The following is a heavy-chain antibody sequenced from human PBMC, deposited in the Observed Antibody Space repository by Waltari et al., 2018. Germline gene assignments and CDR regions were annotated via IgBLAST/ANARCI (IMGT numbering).Heavy chain of an antibody. Sequence: QVQLQQWGAGVLQPSETLSLTCAVYGGSLRSYYWGWIRQPPGKGLEWIGEINHAGYTNYNPSLRSRVSLLVDTSMSQFSLKLNTLTAADTAVYYCVRLEDCSGPGGNCYSGDSFAMDVWGQGTTVTVSS. V-gene: IGHV4-34*02. D-gene: IGHD2-15*01. CDR3: VRLEDCSGPGGNCYSGDSFAMDV. CDR1: GGSLRSYY. CDR2: INHAGYT. J-gene: IGHJ6*02.